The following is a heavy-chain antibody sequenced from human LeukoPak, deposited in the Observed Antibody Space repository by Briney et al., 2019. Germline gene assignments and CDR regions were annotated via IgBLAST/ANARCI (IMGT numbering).Heavy chain of an antibody. CDR2: IYSGGST. Sequence: PGGALRLSCAASGFTVSSNYMSWVRQAPGKGLEWVSVIYSGGSTYYADSVKGRFTISRDNSKNTLYLQMNSLRAEDTAVYYCASSGYSSSYLRYWGQGTLVTVSS. CDR1: GFTVSSNY. J-gene: IGHJ4*02. V-gene: IGHV3-66*01. D-gene: IGHD6-13*01. CDR3: ASSGYSSSYLRY.